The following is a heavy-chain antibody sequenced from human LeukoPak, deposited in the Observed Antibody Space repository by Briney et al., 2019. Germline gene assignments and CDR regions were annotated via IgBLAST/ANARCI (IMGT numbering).Heavy chain of an antibody. V-gene: IGHV4-59*08. CDR3: ARHPGIQLWIDY. Sequence: SETLSLTCTVSGGSISRYYWSWIRQPPGKGLEWIGYIYDSGITNYNPSLKSRVTISVDTSKNQFSLKLSSVTAADTAVYYCARHPGIQLWIDYWGQGTLVTVSS. J-gene: IGHJ4*02. D-gene: IGHD5-18*01. CDR2: IYDSGIT. CDR1: GGSISRYY.